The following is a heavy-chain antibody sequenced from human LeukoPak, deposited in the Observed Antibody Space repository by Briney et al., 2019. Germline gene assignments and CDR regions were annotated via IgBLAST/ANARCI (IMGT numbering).Heavy chain of an antibody. J-gene: IGHJ4*02. CDR1: GDSISSSPYY. CDR2: VYSSGTT. CDR3: ARHGGPAAGLDY. V-gene: IGHV4-39*01. Sequence: SETLSLTCNVSGDSISSSPYYWGWIRQPPGKGLEWIASVYSSGTTYYTPSLKSRVTISIDTSKSQFSLRLSSVTAADTAVYCCARHGGPAAGLDYWGQGSLVTVSS. D-gene: IGHD6-13*01.